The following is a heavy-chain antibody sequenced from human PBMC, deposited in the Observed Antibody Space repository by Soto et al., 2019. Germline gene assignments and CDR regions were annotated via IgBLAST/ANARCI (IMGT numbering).Heavy chain of an antibody. CDR1: GYTFTGYY. D-gene: IGHD5-18*01. CDR2: INPNSGGT. CDR3: ASQGRGDSYGSPPYCMDV. V-gene: IGHV1-2*04. J-gene: IGHJ6*02. Sequence: GASVKVSCKASGYTFTGYYMHWVRQAPGQGLEWMGWINPNSGGTNYAQKFQGWVTMTRDTSISTAYMELSRLRSDDTAVYYCASQGRGDSYGSPPYCMDVWGQGTTVTVSS.